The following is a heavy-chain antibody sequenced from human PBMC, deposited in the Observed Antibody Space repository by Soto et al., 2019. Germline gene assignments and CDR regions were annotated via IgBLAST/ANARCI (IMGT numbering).Heavy chain of an antibody. J-gene: IGHJ5*02. Sequence: EVQLVESGGGLVKPGGSLRLSCAASGFSFSSYSMNWVRQAPGKGLEWVSSISSSASHINYADSVKGRFTISRDNAKKSLYLQMNSRRAEDTAVYYCARGYTRYCSGGTCYGFDPWGQGTLVSVSS. CDR1: GFSFSSYS. CDR2: ISSSASHI. V-gene: IGHV3-21*01. D-gene: IGHD2-15*01. CDR3: ARGYTRYCSGGTCYGFDP.